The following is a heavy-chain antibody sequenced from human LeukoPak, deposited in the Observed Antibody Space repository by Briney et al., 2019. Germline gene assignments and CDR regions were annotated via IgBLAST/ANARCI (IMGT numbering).Heavy chain of an antibody. V-gene: IGHV6-1*01. CDR1: GDSVSSNSAA. D-gene: IGHD2/OR15-2a*01. Sequence: SQTLSLTCAISGDSVSSNSAAWSWIRQSPSGGLEWLGRTYYRSKWYNDYAVPVKSRITINPDRSKNQVSLQMNSVTPEDTAVYYCARETTSLFDSWGQGTLVTVSS. CDR2: TYYRSKWYN. CDR3: ARETTSLFDS. J-gene: IGHJ4*02.